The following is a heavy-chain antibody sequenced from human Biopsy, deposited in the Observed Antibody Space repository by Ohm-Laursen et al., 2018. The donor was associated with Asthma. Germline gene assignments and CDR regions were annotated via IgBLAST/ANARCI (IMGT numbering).Heavy chain of an antibody. D-gene: IGHD4-17*01. V-gene: IGHV4-30-4*01. CDR2: VFWSGTT. J-gene: IGHJ6*02. CDR3: ARVASYGDLYFGIDV. Sequence: SETLSFTCAVGGASIGSRVNNWPWIRQSPGRGLKWIGFVFWSGTTHYNRSLERRLSISIDTTRNEFSMTLRSVTAADTAVYFCARVASYGDLYFGIDVWGPGTTVSVS. CDR1: GASIGSRVNN.